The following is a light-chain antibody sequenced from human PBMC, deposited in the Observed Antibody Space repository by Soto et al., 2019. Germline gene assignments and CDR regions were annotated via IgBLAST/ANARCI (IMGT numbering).Light chain of an antibody. Sequence: QSALTQPPSLSGTPGQRVTISCSGSSSNIAGNTVHWYQHLPGTAPKLLIYINNQRPSGVPDRFSGSKSGTSASLAISGLQSEDEADYYCAAWDDSLSGYVFGTGTKLTVL. CDR2: INN. V-gene: IGLV1-44*01. CDR1: SSNIAGNT. J-gene: IGLJ1*01. CDR3: AAWDDSLSGYV.